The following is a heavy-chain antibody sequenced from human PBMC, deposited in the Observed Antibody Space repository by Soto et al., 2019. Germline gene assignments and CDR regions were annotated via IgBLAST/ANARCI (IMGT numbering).Heavy chain of an antibody. CDR3: ASTSGCSSTSCYPRKNYYYYYYMDV. D-gene: IGHD2-2*01. Sequence: GGSLRLSCAASGFTFSSYSMNWVRQAPGKGLEWVSYISSSSSTIYYADSVKGRFTISRDNAKNSLYLKMNSLRAEDTAVYYCASTSGCSSTSCYPRKNYYYYYYMDVWGKGTTVTISS. J-gene: IGHJ6*03. CDR1: GFTFSSYS. CDR2: ISSSSSTI. V-gene: IGHV3-48*01.